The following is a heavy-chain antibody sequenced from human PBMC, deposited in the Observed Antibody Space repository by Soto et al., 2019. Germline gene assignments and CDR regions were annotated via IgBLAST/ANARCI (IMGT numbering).Heavy chain of an antibody. V-gene: IGHV3-48*02. J-gene: IGHJ5*02. CDR3: ARGPYGDSSLRWIDP. CDR1: GFTFSSYS. Sequence: GGSLRLSCAASGFTFSSYSMNWVRQAPGKGLEWVSYISSSSSTIYYADSVKGRFTISRDNAKNSLYLQMNSLRDEDTAVYYCARGPYGDSSLRWIDPWGQGTLVTVSS. CDR2: ISSSSSTI. D-gene: IGHD4-17*01.